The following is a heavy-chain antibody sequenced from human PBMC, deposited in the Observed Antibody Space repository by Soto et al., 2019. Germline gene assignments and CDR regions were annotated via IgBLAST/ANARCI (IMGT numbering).Heavy chain of an antibody. J-gene: IGHJ6*02. CDR3: AIRYYDFWSGYSNYYYYYYGMDV. D-gene: IGHD3-3*01. Sequence: SVKVSCKASGGTFSSYAISWVRQAPGQGLEWMGGIIPIFGTANYAQKFQGRVTITADESTSTAYMELSSLRSEDTAVYYCAIRYYDFWSGYSNYYYYYYGMDVWGQGTTVTVSS. CDR1: GGTFSSYA. V-gene: IGHV1-69*13. CDR2: IIPIFGTA.